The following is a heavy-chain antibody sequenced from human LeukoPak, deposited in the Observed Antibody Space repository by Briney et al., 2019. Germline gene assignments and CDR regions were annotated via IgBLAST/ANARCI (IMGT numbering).Heavy chain of an antibody. CDR2: MNPNSGNT. Sequence: WASVKVSCKASGYTFTSYDINWVRQATGQGLEWMGWMNPNSGNTGYAQKFQGRVTMTRNTSISTAYMGLSSLRSEDTAVYYCAREGSIAAAGLDYWGQGTLVTVSS. V-gene: IGHV1-8*01. J-gene: IGHJ4*02. D-gene: IGHD6-6*01. CDR3: AREGSIAAAGLDY. CDR1: GYTFTSYD.